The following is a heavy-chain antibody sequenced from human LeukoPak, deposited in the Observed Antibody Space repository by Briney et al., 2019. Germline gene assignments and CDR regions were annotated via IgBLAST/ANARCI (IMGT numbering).Heavy chain of an antibody. CDR2: IIPILGIA. J-gene: IGHJ6*03. CDR1: GGTFSSYA. CDR3: ARDVGFHGSGSPYYMDV. D-gene: IGHD3-10*01. V-gene: IGHV1-69*04. Sequence: ASVKVSCKASGGTFSSYAISWVRQAPGQGLEWMGRIIPILGIANYAQEFQGRVTITADKSTSTAYMELSSLRSEDTAVYYCARDVGFHGSGSPYYMDVWGKGTTVTVSS.